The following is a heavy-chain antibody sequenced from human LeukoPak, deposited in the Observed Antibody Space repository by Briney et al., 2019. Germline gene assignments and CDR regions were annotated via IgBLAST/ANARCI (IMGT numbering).Heavy chain of an antibody. Sequence: GASVTVSCKASGYTFTGNYMHWVRQAPGQGLEWMGWINPRSGGTNYAQKFQGRVTMTRDTSITTAYMELSRLRSDDAAVYYCVKMHYDFWSAFHIWGQGTMVTVSS. CDR2: INPRSGGT. CDR1: GYTFTGNY. D-gene: IGHD3-3*01. CDR3: VKMHYDFWSAFHI. V-gene: IGHV1-2*02. J-gene: IGHJ3*02.